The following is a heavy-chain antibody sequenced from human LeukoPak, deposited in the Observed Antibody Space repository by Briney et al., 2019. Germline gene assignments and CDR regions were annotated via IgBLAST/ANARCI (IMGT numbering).Heavy chain of an antibody. CDR1: GYSISSGYY. Sequence: SETLSLTCTVSGYSISSGYYWGWIRQPPGKGLEWIGSIYHSGSTYYNPSLKSRVTISLDTSKNQFSLNLSSVTAADTAVYYCARDDYYYYYYMDVWGKGTTVTVSS. CDR3: ARDDYYYYYYMDV. J-gene: IGHJ6*03. CDR2: IYHSGST. V-gene: IGHV4-38-2*02.